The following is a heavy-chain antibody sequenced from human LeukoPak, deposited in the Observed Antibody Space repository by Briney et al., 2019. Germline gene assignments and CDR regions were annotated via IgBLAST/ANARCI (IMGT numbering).Heavy chain of an antibody. CDR1: HGSFSDYY. CDR3: ARRVAFDI. CDR2: INHSGST. V-gene: IGHV4-34*01. J-gene: IGHJ3*02. Sequence: SETLSLTCAVYHGSFSDYYWTWIRQPPGKGLEWIGEINHSGSTKYNPSLESRVSISLDTSKNHFSLRLSSVTAADTAVYYCARRVAFDIWGQGTMVTVSS.